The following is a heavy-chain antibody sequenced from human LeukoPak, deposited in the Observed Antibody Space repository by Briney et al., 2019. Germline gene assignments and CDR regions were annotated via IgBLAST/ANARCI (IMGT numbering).Heavy chain of an antibody. Sequence: SETLSLTCAVYGGSFSGYYWSWIRQPPGKGLEWIGEINHSGSTNYNPSLKSRVTISVDTSNNQFSLKLSSVTAADTAVYYCARGGPMVWGVIINYYYYGMDVWGQGTTVTISS. D-gene: IGHD3-10*01. CDR1: GGSFSGYY. V-gene: IGHV4-34*01. J-gene: IGHJ6*02. CDR2: INHSGST. CDR3: ARGGPMVWGVIINYYYYGMDV.